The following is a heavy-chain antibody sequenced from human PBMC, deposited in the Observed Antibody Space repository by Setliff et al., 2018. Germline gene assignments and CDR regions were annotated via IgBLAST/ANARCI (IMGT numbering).Heavy chain of an antibody. V-gene: IGHV4-30-4*08. CDR1: GDSISSGDYF. CDR3: AREVGTSTSSDAFDV. CDR2: IYHSGGA. J-gene: IGHJ3*01. Sequence: SETLSLTCTVSGDSISSGDYFWSWIRQPPGKGLEWIAYIYHSGGAYYNPSLKSRVTMSVDTSKNQFSLHLTSVTAAATAVYYCAREVGTSTSSDAFDVWGQGMMVTVSS. D-gene: IGHD1-26*01.